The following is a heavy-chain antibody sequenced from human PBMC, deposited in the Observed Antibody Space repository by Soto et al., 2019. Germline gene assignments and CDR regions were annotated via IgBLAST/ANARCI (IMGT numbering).Heavy chain of an antibody. CDR3: ARVMAVAGSDY. CDR2: ISSSSSTI. Sequence: GGSLRLSCAASGFTFSSYSMNWVRQAPGKGLEWVSYISSSSSTIYYADSVKGRFTISRDNAKNSLYLQMNSLRAEDTAVYYCARVMAVAGSDYWGQGTLVTVSS. J-gene: IGHJ4*02. D-gene: IGHD6-19*01. V-gene: IGHV3-48*01. CDR1: GFTFSSYS.